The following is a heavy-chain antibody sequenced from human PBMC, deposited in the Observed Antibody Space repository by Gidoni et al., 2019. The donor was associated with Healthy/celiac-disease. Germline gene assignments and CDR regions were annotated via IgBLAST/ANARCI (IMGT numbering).Heavy chain of an antibody. CDR3: ARESEETSNYYYGMDV. CDR1: GGSISSSSYY. Sequence: QLQLQESGPGLVKPSETLSLTCTVSGGSISSSSYYWGWIRQPPGKGLEWIGSIYYSGSTYYNPSLKSRVTISVDTSKNQFSLKLSSVTAADTAVYYCARESEETSNYYYGMDVWGQGTTVSVSS. CDR2: IYYSGST. J-gene: IGHJ6*02. V-gene: IGHV4-39*07.